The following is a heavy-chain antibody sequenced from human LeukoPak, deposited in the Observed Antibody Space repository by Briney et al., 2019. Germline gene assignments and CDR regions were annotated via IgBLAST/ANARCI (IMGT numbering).Heavy chain of an antibody. J-gene: IGHJ6*03. V-gene: IGHV3-21*04. CDR2: ISSSSSYI. CDR1: GFTFSSYS. CDR3: ARARQSYYYMDV. Sequence: GGSLRLSCAASGFTFSSYSMNWVRQAPGKGLEWVSSISSSSSYIYYADSVKGRFTISRDNAKNSLYQQMNSLRAEDTAVYYCARARQSYYYMDVWGKGTTVTVSS.